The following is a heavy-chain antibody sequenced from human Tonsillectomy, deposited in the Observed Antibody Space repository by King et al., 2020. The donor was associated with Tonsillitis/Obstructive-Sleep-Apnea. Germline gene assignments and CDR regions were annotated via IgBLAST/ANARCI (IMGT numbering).Heavy chain of an antibody. CDR3: ARGGRSDAFDI. CDR1: GFTVSSTY. CDR2: IYSGGST. J-gene: IGHJ3*02. Sequence: VQLVESGGGLIQPGGSLRLSCAASGFTVSSTYMTWVRQAPGKGLEWVSIIYSGGSTYHTDSVQGRFTISRDNSKNTLHLQMNSLSGEDTAVYYCARGGRSDAFDIWGQGTMVTVSS. V-gene: IGHV3-53*01.